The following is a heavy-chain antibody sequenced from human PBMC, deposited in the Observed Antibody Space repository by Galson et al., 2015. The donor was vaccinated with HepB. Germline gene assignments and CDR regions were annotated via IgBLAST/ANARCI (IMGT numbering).Heavy chain of an antibody. CDR2: MNPNSGNT. Sequence: SVKVSCKASGYTFTSYDINWVRQATEQGLEWMGWMNPNSGNTGYAQKFQGRVTMTRNTSISTAYMELSSLRSEDTAVYYCARGQDDFWSGYYTRGYYYYMDVWGKGTTVTVSS. CDR1: GYTFTSYD. V-gene: IGHV1-8*01. D-gene: IGHD3-3*01. CDR3: ARGQDDFWSGYYTRGYYYYMDV. J-gene: IGHJ6*03.